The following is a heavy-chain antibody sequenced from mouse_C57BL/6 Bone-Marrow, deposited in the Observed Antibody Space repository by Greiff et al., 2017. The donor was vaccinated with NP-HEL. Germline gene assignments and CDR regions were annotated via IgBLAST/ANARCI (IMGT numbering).Heavy chain of an antibody. CDR2: ISGGGGNT. Sequence: EVQLVESGGGLVKPGGSLKLSCAASGFTFSSYTMSWVRQTPEKRLEWVATISGGGGNTYYPDSVKGRFTISRDNAKNTLYLQMSSLRSEDTALYYCARRKVVAPFDYWGQGTTLTVSS. J-gene: IGHJ2*01. CDR3: ARRKVVAPFDY. D-gene: IGHD1-1*01. V-gene: IGHV5-9*01. CDR1: GFTFSSYT.